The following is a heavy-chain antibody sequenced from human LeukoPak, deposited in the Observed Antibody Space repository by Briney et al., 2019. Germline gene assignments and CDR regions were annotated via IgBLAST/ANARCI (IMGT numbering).Heavy chain of an antibody. V-gene: IGHV3-23*01. D-gene: IGHD4-23*01. CDR3: ARDDYGGKLDI. Sequence: PGGSLRLSCAASGFTFSSYAMSGVRQAPGKGLGWVSAINPTGGSTYYADSVKGRFTISRDNSKNTLYLQMNSLRAEDTAVYYCARDDYGGKLDIWGQGTVVTVSS. J-gene: IGHJ3*02. CDR2: INPTGGST. CDR1: GFTFSSYA.